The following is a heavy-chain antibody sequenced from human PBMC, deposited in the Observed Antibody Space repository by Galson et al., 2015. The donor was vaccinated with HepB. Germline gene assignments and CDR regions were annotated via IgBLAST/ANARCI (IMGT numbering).Heavy chain of an antibody. CDR3: ANRAAVDAFDI. CDR1: GFTFSSYG. Sequence: SLRLSCAASGFTFSSYGMHWVRQAPGKGLEWVAVISYDGSNKYYADSVKGRFTISRDNSKNTLYLQMNSLRAEDTAVYYCANRAAVDAFDIWGQGTMVTVSS. D-gene: IGHD6-13*01. CDR2: ISYDGSNK. J-gene: IGHJ3*02. V-gene: IGHV3-30*18.